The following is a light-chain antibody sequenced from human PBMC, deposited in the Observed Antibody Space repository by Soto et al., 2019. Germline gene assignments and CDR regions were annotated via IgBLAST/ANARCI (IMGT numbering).Light chain of an antibody. CDR1: QSVRSN. CDR2: AVS. Sequence: EIVLPQSPGTLSLSPGERATLSCRARQSVRSNLAWYQQKPGQAPRLLIYAVSTRATGIPARFSGSGSGTEFTLTINSLQSEDFAVYYCQQYNNWPPTWTFGQGTKVDIK. CDR3: QQYNNWPPTWT. V-gene: IGKV3-15*01. J-gene: IGKJ1*01.